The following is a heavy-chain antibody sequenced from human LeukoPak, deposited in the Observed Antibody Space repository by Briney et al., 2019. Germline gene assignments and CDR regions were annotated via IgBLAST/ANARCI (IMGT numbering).Heavy chain of an antibody. V-gene: IGHV3-30*03. CDR2: ISYDGSNK. CDR3: ATGLEPRYYYYSIDV. CDR1: GVTFSRYG. D-gene: IGHD1-1*01. Sequence: PGGSLRLSCAASGVTFSRYGMDWVRQAPGKGLEWVAVISYDGSNKYYADSVRGRFTISRDNSKNTLYLQMNSLRAEDTAVYYYATGLEPRYYYYSIDVWGQGTTVTVSS. J-gene: IGHJ6*02.